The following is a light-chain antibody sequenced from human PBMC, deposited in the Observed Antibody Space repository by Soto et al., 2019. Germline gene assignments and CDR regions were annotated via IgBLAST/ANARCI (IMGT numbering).Light chain of an antibody. CDR3: QQYGGSRT. CDR2: GAS. J-gene: IGKJ1*01. V-gene: IGKV3-20*01. CDR1: QSVRNNY. Sequence: ETVLTQSPGTLSLSPGDRATLSCRASQSVRNNYLAWLQQKPGQDPSLLISGASTRATGVPDRFSGRGSGKDFTLTISRLEPEDFAVYYCQQYGGSRTFGQGTKVDI.